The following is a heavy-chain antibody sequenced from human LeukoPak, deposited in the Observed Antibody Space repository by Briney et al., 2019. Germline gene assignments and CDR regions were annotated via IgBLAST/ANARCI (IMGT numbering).Heavy chain of an antibody. D-gene: IGHD6-25*01. CDR1: VYTFTTYY. J-gene: IGHJ4*02. Sequence: ASVKVSCKGSVYTFTTYYMHWMRQAPGQGPEWMGIINPRGGSTDYSQKFQGRVTMTSDTSTSTVYMELSSLRSDDTAVYFCASVGSAAATADYWGQGTLVTVSS. V-gene: IGHV1-46*01. CDR2: INPRGGST. CDR3: ASVGSAAATADY.